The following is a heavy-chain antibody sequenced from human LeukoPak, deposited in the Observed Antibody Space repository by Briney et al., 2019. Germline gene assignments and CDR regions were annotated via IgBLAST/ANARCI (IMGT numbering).Heavy chain of an antibody. Sequence: GGSLRLSCEASGFTFDDYAMHWVRQAPGKGLEWVSGISWNSGSIGYADSVKGRFTISRDNAKDSLYLQMNSLRAEDTALYYCARGDYDYVWGSYPHWGQGTLVTVSS. J-gene: IGHJ4*02. CDR3: ARGDYDYVWGSYPH. V-gene: IGHV3-9*01. CDR2: ISWNSGSI. D-gene: IGHD3-16*01. CDR1: GFTFDDYA.